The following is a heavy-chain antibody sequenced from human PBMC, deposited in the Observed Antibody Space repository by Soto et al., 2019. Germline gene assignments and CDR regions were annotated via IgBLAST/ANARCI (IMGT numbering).Heavy chain of an antibody. CDR1: GASINRDNW. J-gene: IGHJ4*02. CDR3: AGSVHF. CDR2: IYHTGTT. D-gene: IGHD3-10*01. V-gene: IGHV4-4*02. Sequence: QVQLQESGPGLVNPSRTLSLTCAVSGASINRDNWWTWVRQPQGKGLEWIGDIYHTGTTNYDSSLKRRDTFSIGESKTHFSLNLNSVTAADPAVYYCAGSVHFWGQGTLVAVSS.